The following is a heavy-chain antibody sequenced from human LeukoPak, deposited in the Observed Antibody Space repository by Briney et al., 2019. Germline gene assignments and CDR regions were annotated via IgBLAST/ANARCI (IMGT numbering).Heavy chain of an antibody. CDR2: IYYGGST. CDR3: ARDHRNTMAVGGYDFHGMDV. CDR1: GLTVSSNY. V-gene: IGHV3-53*01. Sequence: PGGSLRLSCAASGLTVSSNYMNWVRQAPGKGLDWVSVIYYGGSTYYADSVKGRFTISRDNSKNTLYPQMNSLRVEDTAVYYCARDHRNTMAVGGYDFHGMDVWGQGTTVTVSS. J-gene: IGHJ6*02. D-gene: IGHD6-19*01.